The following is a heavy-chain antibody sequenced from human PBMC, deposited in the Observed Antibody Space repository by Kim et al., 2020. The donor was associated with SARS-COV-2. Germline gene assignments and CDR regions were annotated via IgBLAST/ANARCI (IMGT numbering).Heavy chain of an antibody. Sequence: YTQTYQSEVPNTRDTSASTAYMELSSMRSEDTAVYYCARDRYSGSYYFDYWGQGTLVTVSS. D-gene: IGHD1-26*01. CDR3: ARDRYSGSYYFDY. J-gene: IGHJ4*02. V-gene: IGHV1-3*01.